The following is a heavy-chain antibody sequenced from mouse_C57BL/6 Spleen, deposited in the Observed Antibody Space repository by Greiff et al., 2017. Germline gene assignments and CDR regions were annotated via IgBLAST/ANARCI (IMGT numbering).Heavy chain of an antibody. J-gene: IGHJ3*01. CDR2: IDPETGGT. Sequence: QVQLQQSGAELVRPGASVTLSCKASGYTFTDYEMHWVKQTPVHGLEWIGAIDPETGGTAYNQKFKGKAILTADKSSSTAYMELRSLTSEDSAVYYCTRNYDRGTWFAYWGQGTLVTVAA. V-gene: IGHV1-15*01. D-gene: IGHD2-4*01. CDR3: TRNYDRGTWFAY. CDR1: GYTFTDYE.